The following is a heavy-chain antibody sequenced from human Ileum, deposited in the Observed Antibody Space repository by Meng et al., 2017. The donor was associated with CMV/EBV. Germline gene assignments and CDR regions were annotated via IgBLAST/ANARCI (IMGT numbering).Heavy chain of an antibody. D-gene: IGHD7-27*01. CDR1: GFTFSFYH. CDR2: IRFDTNSK. J-gene: IGHJ4*02. Sequence: QVQLVESGXGVVQPGESLRLSCAASGFTFSFYHMHWVRQAPGKGLEWVAFIRFDTNSKDYSDSVRGRFSISRDNSKNTVYLQMNSLRVEDTAVYYCAKDRSSGDLIEDFDYWGQGTLVTVSS. V-gene: IGHV3-30*02. CDR3: AKDRSSGDLIEDFDY.